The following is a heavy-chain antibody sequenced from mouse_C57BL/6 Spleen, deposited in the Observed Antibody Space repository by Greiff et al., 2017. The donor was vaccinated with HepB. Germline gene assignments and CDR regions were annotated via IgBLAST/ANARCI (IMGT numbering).Heavy chain of an antibody. J-gene: IGHJ3*01. V-gene: IGHV1-50*01. CDR2: IDPSDSYT. CDR3: ARGNGFAY. CDR1: GYTFTSYW. Sequence: QVQLQQSGAELVKPGASVKLSCKASGYTFTSYWMQWVKQRPGQGLEWIGEIDPSDSYTNYNQKFKGKATLTVDTSSSTAYMQLSSLTSEDSAVYYCARGNGFAYWGQGTLVTVSA.